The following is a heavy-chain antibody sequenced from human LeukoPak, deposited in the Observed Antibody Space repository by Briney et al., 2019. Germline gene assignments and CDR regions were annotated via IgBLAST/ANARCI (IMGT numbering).Heavy chain of an antibody. CDR1: GGSISRYY. CDR3: AGQWAVYSALDY. Sequence: SETLSLTCIVSGGSISRYYRSWLRQPPAKGLEWRGYMYTSESTNYNPSLYGRVIISVVTTKNHSSMKLCSVTAADAAVYYCAGQWAVYSALDYWGQGTLVTVSS. D-gene: IGHD4-11*01. CDR2: MYTSEST. J-gene: IGHJ4*02. V-gene: IGHV4-4*09.